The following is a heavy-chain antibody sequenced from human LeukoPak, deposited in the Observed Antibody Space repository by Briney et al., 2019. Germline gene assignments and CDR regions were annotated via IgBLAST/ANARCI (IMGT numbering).Heavy chain of an antibody. D-gene: IGHD3-10*01. CDR3: ANGYYYGSGSYYKEAFDI. CDR2: ISYHGSNK. J-gene: IGHJ3*02. Sequence: GGSLRLSCAASGFTFSNYGMHWVRQAPGKGLEWVVVISYHGSNKYYADSVKGRFTISRDNSKNTLYLQMNSLRAEDTAVYYCANGYYYGSGSYYKEAFDIWGQGTMVTVSS. V-gene: IGHV3-30*18. CDR1: GFTFSNYG.